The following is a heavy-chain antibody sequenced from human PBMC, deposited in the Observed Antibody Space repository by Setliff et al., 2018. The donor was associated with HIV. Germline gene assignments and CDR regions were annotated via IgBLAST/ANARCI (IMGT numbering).Heavy chain of an antibody. Sequence: SETLSLTCAVYGGSFSGYYWTWTRQFPGKGLEWIGEINHSGSTNYSPSLKNRVTISVVTSKKQFSLKLRSVTAADTAVYYCAREQREVSTYYFDYWAQGSLVTVSS. CDR1: GGSFSGYY. D-gene: IGHD5-18*01. CDR2: INHSGST. V-gene: IGHV4-34*01. CDR3: AREQREVSTYYFDY. J-gene: IGHJ4*02.